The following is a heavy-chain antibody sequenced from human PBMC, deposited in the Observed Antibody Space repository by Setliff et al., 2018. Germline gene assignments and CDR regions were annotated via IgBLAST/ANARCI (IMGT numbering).Heavy chain of an antibody. V-gene: IGHV4-4*08. CDR3: ARAGTPGYFDY. CDR2: IHTSGST. D-gene: IGHD3-10*01. J-gene: IGHJ4*02. Sequence: PSETLSLTCSVSGGSFSGYYWSWIRQPPGKGLEWIGYIHTSGSTNYNPSLKSRVTISVDTSKNQFSLKLSSVTAADTAVYYCARAGTPGYFDYWGQGTLVTVSS. CDR1: GGSFSGYY.